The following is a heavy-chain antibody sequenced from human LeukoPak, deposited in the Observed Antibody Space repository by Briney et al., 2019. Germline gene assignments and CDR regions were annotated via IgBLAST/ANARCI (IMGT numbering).Heavy chain of an antibody. J-gene: IGHJ4*02. V-gene: IGHV3-74*01. D-gene: IGHD4-17*01. CDR1: GFTFSSYW. Sequence: GGSLRLSCAASGFTFSSYWMHWVRQAPGKGLVWVSRINSDGSSTNYADSVKGRFTISRDNAKNSLYLQMNSLRAEDTAVYYCARGTTVTTNFDYWGQGTLVTVSS. CDR2: INSDGSST. CDR3: ARGTTVTTNFDY.